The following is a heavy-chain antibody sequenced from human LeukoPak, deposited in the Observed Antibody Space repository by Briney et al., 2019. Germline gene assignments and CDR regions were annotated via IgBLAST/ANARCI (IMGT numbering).Heavy chain of an antibody. D-gene: IGHD6-19*01. CDR1: GFTVSSNC. CDR2: IYSGGNT. CDR3: AADSSGWYLRAFDI. V-gene: IGHV3-66*01. Sequence: GGSLRLSCAASGFTVSSNCMSWVRQAPGKGLEWVSVIYSGGNTYYTDSVKGRFTISRDNSKNTLYLQMNSLRAEDTAVYYCAADSSGWYLRAFDIWGQGTMVTVSS. J-gene: IGHJ3*02.